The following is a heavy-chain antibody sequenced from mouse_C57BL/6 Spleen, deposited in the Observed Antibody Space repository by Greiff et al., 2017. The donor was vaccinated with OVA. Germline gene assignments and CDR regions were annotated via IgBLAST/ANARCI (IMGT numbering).Heavy chain of an antibody. CDR1: GFTFSSYA. V-gene: IGHV5-9-1*02. CDR3: TTYSNYGGYWYFDV. Sequence: EVKLVESGEGLVKPGGSLKLSCAASGFTFSSYAMSWVRQTPEKRLEWVAYISSGGGYIYYADTVKGRFTISRDNARNTLYLQMSSLKSEDTAMYYCTTYSNYGGYWYFDVWGTGTTVTVSS. J-gene: IGHJ1*03. D-gene: IGHD2-5*01. CDR2: ISSGGGYI.